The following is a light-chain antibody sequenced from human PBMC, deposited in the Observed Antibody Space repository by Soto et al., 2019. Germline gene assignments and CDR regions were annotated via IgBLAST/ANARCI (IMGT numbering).Light chain of an antibody. CDR3: AAWDDSLNGPV. V-gene: IGLV1-44*01. CDR1: SSNIKSNT. Sequence: QSALTQPPSTSGTPGQRVTISCSGSSSNIKSNTVNWYRQLPGTAPKPLIYSNDQRPSGVPDRFSGSKSGTSASLAISGLQSEAEADYYCAAWDDSLNGPVFGTGTKVTVL. CDR2: SND. J-gene: IGLJ1*01.